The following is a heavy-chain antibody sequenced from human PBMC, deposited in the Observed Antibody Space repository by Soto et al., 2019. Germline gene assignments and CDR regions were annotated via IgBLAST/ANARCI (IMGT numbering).Heavy chain of an antibody. CDR3: AKAKNDYNWDNRPPFDY. J-gene: IGHJ4*02. CDR1: GFTLRNYA. CDR2: ISANDVGT. D-gene: IGHD1-20*01. V-gene: IGHV3-23*01. Sequence: PGGSLRLSCEASGFTLRNYAMTWVRQAPGKGLEWVSLISANDVGTYYAESVKTRLTISTDQSRNTVSLQMDSLRADDPATYYCAKAKNDYNWDNRPPFDYWGQGTLVTVSS.